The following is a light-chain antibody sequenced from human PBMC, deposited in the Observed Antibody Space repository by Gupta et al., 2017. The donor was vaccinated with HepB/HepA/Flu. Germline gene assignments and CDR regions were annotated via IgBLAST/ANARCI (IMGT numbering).Light chain of an antibody. CDR2: AAS. V-gene: IGKV1-39*01. J-gene: IGKJ3*01. Sequence: DIQMTQSSSSLSASVGDRVTITFRASQSISSYLNWYQQKPGKAPKLLIYAASSLQSGVPSRFSGSGSETDFTLTLSRLQPEDFATYYCQQSDSTPFPFGRGTKVDIK. CDR3: QQSDSTPFP. CDR1: QSISSY.